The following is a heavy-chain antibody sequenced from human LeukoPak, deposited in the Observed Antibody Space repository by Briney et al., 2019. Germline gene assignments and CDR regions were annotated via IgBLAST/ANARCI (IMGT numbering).Heavy chain of an antibody. CDR1: GFTFSSYG. D-gene: IGHD4-17*01. J-gene: IGHJ4*02. CDR3: AKDFTVTGDY. V-gene: IGHV3-30*18. Sequence: AGGSLRLSCAASGFTFSSYGMHWVRQAPGKGLEWVAVISYDGSNKYYADSVEGRFTISRDNSKNTLYLQMNSLRAEDTAVYYCAKDFTVTGDYWGQGTLVTVSS. CDR2: ISYDGSNK.